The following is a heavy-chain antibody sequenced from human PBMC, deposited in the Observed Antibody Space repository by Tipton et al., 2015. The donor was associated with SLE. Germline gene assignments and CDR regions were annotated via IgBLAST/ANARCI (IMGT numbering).Heavy chain of an antibody. Sequence: TLSLTCTVSGGSISSGSYYWSWIWQPAGKGLEWIAYIYTSGSGSTNYNPSLKSRVTISVDTSKNQFSLKLSSVTAADTAVYYCARGRVMITFGGVIVKGPFDYWGQGTLVTVSS. CDR1: GGSISSGSYY. CDR3: ARGRVMITFGGVIVKGPFDY. CDR2: IYTSGSGST. D-gene: IGHD3-16*02. V-gene: IGHV4-61*09. J-gene: IGHJ4*02.